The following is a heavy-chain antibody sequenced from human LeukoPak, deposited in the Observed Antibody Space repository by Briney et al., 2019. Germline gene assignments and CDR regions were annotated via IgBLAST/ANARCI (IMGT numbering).Heavy chain of an antibody. J-gene: IGHJ4*02. CDR2: ISGSGGST. Sequence: PGGSLRLSCAASGFTFSSYGMSWVRQAPGKGLEWVSAISGSGGSTYYADSVKGRFTISRDNAKNTLYLQMNSLRAEDTAVYYCARTGYSSSWCDYWGQGTLVTVSS. D-gene: IGHD6-13*01. CDR3: ARTGYSSSWCDY. CDR1: GFTFSSYG. V-gene: IGHV3-23*01.